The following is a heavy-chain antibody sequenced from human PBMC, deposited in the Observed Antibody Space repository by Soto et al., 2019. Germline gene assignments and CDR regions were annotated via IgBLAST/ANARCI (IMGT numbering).Heavy chain of an antibody. Sequence: SETLSLTCAVYGVSFSNYYWTWIRQPPGKGLEWIGEINHSGSTNYNPSLKSRVTISVDTSKNSMYLQMNSLRVEDTAMYHCMTDHGGWWGPGTLVTVSS. J-gene: IGHJ4*02. D-gene: IGHD6-19*01. CDR1: GVSFSNYY. V-gene: IGHV4-34*01. CDR2: INHSGST. CDR3: MTDHGGW.